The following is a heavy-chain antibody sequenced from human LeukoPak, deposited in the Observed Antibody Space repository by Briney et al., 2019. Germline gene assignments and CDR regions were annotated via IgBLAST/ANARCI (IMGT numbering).Heavy chain of an antibody. CDR1: GGSFSDYY. D-gene: IGHD1-1*01. CDR3: AGDHNWFLNDH. Sequence: SETLSLTCAVYGGSFSDYYWSWFRPPPGKGLEWIGEIYPSGATFYNPSLKSRVTVSKDTSKSQFSLNLRFVTAADTALYYCAGDHNWFLNDHWGQGTLVTVSS. V-gene: IGHV4-34*01. J-gene: IGHJ4*02. CDR2: IYPSGAT.